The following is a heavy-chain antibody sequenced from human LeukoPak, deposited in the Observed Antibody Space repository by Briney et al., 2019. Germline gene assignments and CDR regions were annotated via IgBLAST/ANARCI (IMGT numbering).Heavy chain of an antibody. V-gene: IGHV1-69*05. Sequence: SVKVSCKASGGTFSSYAISWVRQAPGQGLEWMGGIIPIFGTANYAQKFQGRVTITTDESTSTVYMELSSLRSEDTAVYYCARAANCSSTSCYGNYYYMDVWGKGTTVTVSS. D-gene: IGHD2-2*01. CDR2: IIPIFGTA. CDR3: ARAANCSSTSCYGNYYYMDV. J-gene: IGHJ6*03. CDR1: GGTFSSYA.